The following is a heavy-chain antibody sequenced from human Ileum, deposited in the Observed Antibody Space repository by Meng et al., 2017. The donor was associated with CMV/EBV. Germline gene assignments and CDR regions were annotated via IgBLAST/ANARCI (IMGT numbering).Heavy chain of an antibody. Sequence: GGSLRLSCATSGFTFTTYEIIWVRQAPGKGLGWVAYISTSGSAIHYVDSVMGRFTISRDNAKSTQYLQMNSLRAEDTAIYYCARRLPYYGMDVWGQGTTVT. CDR3: ARRLPYYGMDV. CDR1: GFTFTTYE. J-gene: IGHJ6*02. CDR2: ISTSGSAI. V-gene: IGHV3-48*03.